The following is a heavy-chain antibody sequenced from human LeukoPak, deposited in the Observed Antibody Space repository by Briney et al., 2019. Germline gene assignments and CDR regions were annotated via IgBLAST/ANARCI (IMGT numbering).Heavy chain of an antibody. Sequence: SVKVSCKASGGTFSSYAISWVRQAPGQGLEWMGGIIPIFGTANYAQKFQGRVTITADESTSTAYMELSSLRSEDTAVYYCATLQWLVPNYYYYYYMDVWGKGTTVTISS. J-gene: IGHJ6*03. CDR1: GGTFSSYA. D-gene: IGHD6-19*01. CDR2: IIPIFGTA. CDR3: ATLQWLVPNYYYYYYMDV. V-gene: IGHV1-69*13.